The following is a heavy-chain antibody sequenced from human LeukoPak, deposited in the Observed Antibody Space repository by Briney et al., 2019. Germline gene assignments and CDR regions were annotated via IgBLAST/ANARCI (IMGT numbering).Heavy chain of an antibody. CDR3: ARDYDASGSYTPSADY. J-gene: IGHJ4*02. V-gene: IGHV3-30-3*01. CDR1: GFTFSSYA. CDR2: ISFDGSNH. D-gene: IGHD3-10*01. Sequence: PGGSLRLSCAASGFTFSSYAMSWVRQAPGKGLEWVAIISFDGSNHYFADSVKGRCTISRDNSKNAVYLQMNSLRTEDTAVYYCARDYDASGSYTPSADYWGQGTLVTVSS.